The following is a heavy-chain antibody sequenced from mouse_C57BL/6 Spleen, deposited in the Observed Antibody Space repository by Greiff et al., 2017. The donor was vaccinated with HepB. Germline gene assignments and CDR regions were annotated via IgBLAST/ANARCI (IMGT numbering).Heavy chain of an antibody. J-gene: IGHJ3*01. Sequence: QVQLQQPGAELVRPGSSVKLSCKASGYTFTSYWMHWVKQRPIQGLEWIGNIDPSDSETHYNQKFKDKATLTVDKSSSTAYMQLSSLTSEDSAVYYCARQSYYSNYVTFAYWGQRTLVTVSA. D-gene: IGHD2-5*01. CDR3: ARQSYYSNYVTFAY. CDR1: GYTFTSYW. CDR2: IDPSDSET. V-gene: IGHV1-52*01.